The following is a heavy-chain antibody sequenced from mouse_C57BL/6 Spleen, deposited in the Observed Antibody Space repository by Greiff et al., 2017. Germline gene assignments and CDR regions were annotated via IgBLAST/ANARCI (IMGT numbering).Heavy chain of an antibody. Sequence: VKLQESGPELVKPGASVKISCKASGYSFTSYYIHWVKQRPGQGLEWIGWFYPGSGNTKYNEKFKGKATLTADTSSSTAYMQLSSLTSEDSAVYYCARSDSSGLDDWGQGTTLTVST. CDR2: FYPGSGNT. D-gene: IGHD3-2*02. CDR3: ARSDSSGLDD. J-gene: IGHJ2*01. CDR1: GYSFTSYY. V-gene: IGHV1-66*01.